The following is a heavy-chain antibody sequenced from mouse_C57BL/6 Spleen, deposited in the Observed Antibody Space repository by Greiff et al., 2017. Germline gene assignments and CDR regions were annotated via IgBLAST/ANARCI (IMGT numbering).Heavy chain of an antibody. Sequence: EVKLVESGGGLVQPGGSLSLSCAASGFTFTDYYMSWVRQPPGKALEWLGFIRNKANGYTTEYSASVKGRFTISRDNSQSILYLQMNALRAEDSATYYCARWDYDEMDYWGQGTSVTVSS. CDR3: ARWDYDEMDY. D-gene: IGHD2-4*01. CDR1: GFTFTDYY. V-gene: IGHV7-3*01. CDR2: IRNKANGYTT. J-gene: IGHJ4*01.